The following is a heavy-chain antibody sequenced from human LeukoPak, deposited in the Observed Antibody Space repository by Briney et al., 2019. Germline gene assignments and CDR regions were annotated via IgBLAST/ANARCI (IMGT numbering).Heavy chain of an antibody. D-gene: IGHD6-19*01. CDR2: ISSSGVYI. V-gene: IGHV3-21*01. CDR3: ARDRGWYKTPNWFDP. CDR1: GFTFSSYR. J-gene: IGHJ5*02. Sequence: PGGSLRLSCAASGFTFSSYRMNWVRQAPGKGLEWVSSISSSGVYIYYADSVKGRFTISRDNAKNSLYLQMNSLRAEDTAVYYCARDRGWYKTPNWFDPWGQGTLVTVSS.